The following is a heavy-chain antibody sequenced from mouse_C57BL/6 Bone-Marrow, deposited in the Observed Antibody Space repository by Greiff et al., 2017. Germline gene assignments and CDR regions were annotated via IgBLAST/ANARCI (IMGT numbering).Heavy chain of an antibody. J-gene: IGHJ3*01. CDR2: ISDGGSYT. CDR1: GFTFSSYA. CDR3: ARGDYSGSSYLAWFAY. Sequence: EVKLVESGGGLVKPGGSLKLSCAASGFTFSSYAMSWVRQTPEKRLEWVATISDGGSYTYYPDNVKGRFTISRDNAKNNLYLQMSHLKSEDTAIYYCARGDYSGSSYLAWFAYWGPGTLVTVSA. V-gene: IGHV5-4*03. D-gene: IGHD1-1*01.